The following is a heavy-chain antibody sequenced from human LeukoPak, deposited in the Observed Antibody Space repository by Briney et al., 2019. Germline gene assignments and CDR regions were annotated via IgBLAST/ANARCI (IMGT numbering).Heavy chain of an antibody. CDR3: ALSASYYYFYMDV. V-gene: IGHV4-39*01. CDR1: GGSISSSSYY. J-gene: IGHJ6*03. CDR2: IYYSGST. Sequence: SETLSLTCTVSGGSISSSSYYWGWIRQPPGKGLEWIGSIYYSGSTYYNPPLKSRVTISVDTSKNQFSLNVSSVTAADTAVYYCALSASYYYFYMDVWGKGTTVTVSS.